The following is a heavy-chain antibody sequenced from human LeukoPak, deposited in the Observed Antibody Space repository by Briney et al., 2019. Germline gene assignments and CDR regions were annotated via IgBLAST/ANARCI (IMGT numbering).Heavy chain of an antibody. D-gene: IGHD5-12*01. CDR2: IYRRGST. Sequence: KPSDTLSLTCTVSGASISSSDSYWSSIRQPPGKGLERIGSIYRRGSTSYNPSLKSRVTVSEDMSKNHFSLRLSSVTAADTAVYYCARYSGYDCGFDYWGQGTLVTVSS. CDR3: ARYSGYDCGFDY. J-gene: IGHJ4*02. CDR1: GASISSSDSY. V-gene: IGHV4-39*02.